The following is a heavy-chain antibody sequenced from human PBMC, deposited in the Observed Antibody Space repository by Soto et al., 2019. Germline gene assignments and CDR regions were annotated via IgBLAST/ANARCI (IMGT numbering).Heavy chain of an antibody. V-gene: IGHV3-23*01. D-gene: IGHD3-3*01. CDR3: AKDGYYDFWSGYWDYYYYGMDV. CDR1: GFTFSSYA. J-gene: IGHJ6*02. Sequence: PVGSLRLSCAASGFTFSSYAMSWVRQAPGKGLEWVSAISGSGGSTYYADSVKGRFTIPRDNSKNTLYLQMNSLRAEDTAVYYCAKDGYYDFWSGYWDYYYYGMDVWGQGTTVTVSS. CDR2: ISGSGGST.